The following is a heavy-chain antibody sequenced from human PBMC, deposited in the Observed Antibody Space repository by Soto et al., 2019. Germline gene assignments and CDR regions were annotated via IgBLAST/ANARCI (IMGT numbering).Heavy chain of an antibody. Sequence: EVPLVESGGVLVQPGGSLRLSCAASGFTFRSYWMSWVRQAPGKRLEWVANIKQDGSETYYVDSVKGRFTISRDNAKNSLYMQMNSLRAEDTAVYYCARGGWGFDPWGQGTLVTVSS. CDR2: IKQDGSET. CDR3: ARGGWGFDP. J-gene: IGHJ5*02. CDR1: GFTFRSYW. V-gene: IGHV3-7*01. D-gene: IGHD5-12*01.